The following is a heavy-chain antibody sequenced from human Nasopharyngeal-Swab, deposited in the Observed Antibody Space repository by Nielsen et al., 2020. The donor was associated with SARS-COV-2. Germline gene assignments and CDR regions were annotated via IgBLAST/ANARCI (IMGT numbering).Heavy chain of an antibody. CDR1: GFTFSSYW. V-gene: IGHV3-23*01. CDR2: ISGSGDNT. CDR3: ARYCTSSTCSSYSYYGMDV. D-gene: IGHD2-2*01. Sequence: GGSLRLSCAASGFTFSSYWMSWVRQVPGKGLEWVSAISGSGDNTFYADSVKGRFTISRDNSKNTLFLQMTGLRGDDTAVYYCARYCTSSTCSSYSYYGMDVWGQGTSVTVSS. J-gene: IGHJ6*02.